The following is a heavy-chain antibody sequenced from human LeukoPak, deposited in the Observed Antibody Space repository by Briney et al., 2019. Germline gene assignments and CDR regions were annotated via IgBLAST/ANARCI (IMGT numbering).Heavy chain of an antibody. J-gene: IGHJ5*02. V-gene: IGHV3-9*01. CDR1: GYNFDEDA. CDR2: ISFNAAIK. Sequence: QPGGSLRLSCATSGYNFDEDAIHWVRQAPGKGLEGFSSISFNAAIKGYADSVKGRFTISRDSAKSSVFLQMNSLGADDSALYYCIRSPCGGDCWSGWFDTWGPGTLVTVSS. D-gene: IGHD2-21*02. CDR3: IRSPCGGDCWSGWFDT.